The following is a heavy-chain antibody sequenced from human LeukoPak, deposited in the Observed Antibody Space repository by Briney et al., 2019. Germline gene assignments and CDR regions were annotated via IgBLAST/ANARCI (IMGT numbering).Heavy chain of an antibody. D-gene: IGHD1-26*01. Sequence: GGSLRLSCAASGFTFSSYSMNWVRQAPGKGLEWVSSISSSSSYIYYADSVKGRFTISRDNAKNSLYLQMNSLRAEDTALYYCAKRVVVGATSPYSDFQDWGQGTLVTVSS. CDR3: AKRVVVGATSPYSDFQD. CDR1: GFTFSSYS. J-gene: IGHJ1*01. V-gene: IGHV3-21*04. CDR2: ISSSSSYI.